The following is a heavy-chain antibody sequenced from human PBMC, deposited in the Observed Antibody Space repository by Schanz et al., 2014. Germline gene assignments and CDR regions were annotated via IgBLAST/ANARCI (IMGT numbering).Heavy chain of an antibody. V-gene: IGHV3-11*01. Sequence: VQLVESGGGLVQPGGSLRLSCAASRFTFNASDMYWIRQAPGKGLEWISYVSSYDTTVSYADSVKGRFTISRDNAKNSVYLQMNSLRVEDTAVYYCARYGFRKFGVVYGLAVWGPGNLVTVSS. J-gene: IGHJ4*02. CDR3: ARYGFRKFGVVYGLAV. CDR1: RFTFNASD. CDR2: VSSYDTTV. D-gene: IGHD3-3*01.